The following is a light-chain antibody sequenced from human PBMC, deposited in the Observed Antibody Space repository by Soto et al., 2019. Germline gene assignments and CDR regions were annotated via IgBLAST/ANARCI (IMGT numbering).Light chain of an antibody. V-gene: IGKV1-5*03. Sequence: DIQMTQSHSTLSASVGDRVTITFGTSQGISSWLAWYQQKPGKAPKLLIHQASSLASGVPSRFSGGGSGTEFTLTINSLHADDFATYYCQQYNSHSETFGQGTKVDIK. CDR2: QAS. CDR1: QGISSW. CDR3: QQYNSHSET. J-gene: IGKJ1*01.